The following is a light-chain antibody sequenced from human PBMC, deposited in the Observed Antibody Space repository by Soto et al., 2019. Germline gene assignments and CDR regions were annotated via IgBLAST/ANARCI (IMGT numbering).Light chain of an antibody. CDR3: QQYDSYSKT. CDR1: ESISYW. CDR2: DAS. V-gene: IGKV1-5*01. Sequence: DIQLTQSPSTLTASVGDRVTIGCRASESISYWLAWYQQKPGKAPKLLIYDASSLRSGVPSRFSGSGSGTEFALTISILQPDDFATYCCQQYDSYSKTFGQGTQLEIK. J-gene: IGKJ2*01.